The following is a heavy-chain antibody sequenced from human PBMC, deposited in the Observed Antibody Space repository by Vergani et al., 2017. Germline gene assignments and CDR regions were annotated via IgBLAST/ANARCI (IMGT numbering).Heavy chain of an antibody. Sequence: QVQLQESGPGLVKPSQTLSLTCTVSGASINTDFYYWHWIRQPAGKGLEWIGRIYVSGITDYNSSLQSRVSMSVDTSKNQFSLTLTSVTAADTAVYYCARNNKQLRPRAFDLWVQGTIVTVSS. CDR2: IYVSGIT. CDR1: GASINTDFYY. D-gene: IGHD4-23*01. J-gene: IGHJ3*01. V-gene: IGHV4-61*02. CDR3: ARNNKQLRPRAFDL.